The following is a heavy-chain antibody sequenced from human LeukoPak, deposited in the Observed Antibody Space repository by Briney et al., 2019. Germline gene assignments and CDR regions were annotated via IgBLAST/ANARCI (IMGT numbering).Heavy chain of an antibody. Sequence: ASVKVSCKASGYTFTSYDINWVRQAPGQGLEWMGWMNPNSGNTGYAQKFQGRVTMTRNTSISTAYMELSSLRSEDTAVYYCASGSGITIADAFDIWGQGTMVTVSS. V-gene: IGHV1-8*01. CDR2: MNPNSGNT. D-gene: IGHD1-26*01. CDR3: ASGSGITIADAFDI. J-gene: IGHJ3*02. CDR1: GYTFTSYD.